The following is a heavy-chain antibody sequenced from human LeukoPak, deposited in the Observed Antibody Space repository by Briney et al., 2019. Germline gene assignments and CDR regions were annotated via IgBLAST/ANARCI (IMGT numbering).Heavy chain of an antibody. J-gene: IGHJ6*04. CDR1: GGSISSYY. Sequence: SETLSLTCSVSGGSISSYYWSWIRQPPGKGLEWIGYIYYSGSTNYNPSLKSRVTISVDTSKNQFSLKLSSVTAADTAVYYCARVVGGSTTGTTVFYGMDVWGKGTTVTVSS. D-gene: IGHD1-1*01. CDR3: ARVVGGSTTGTTVFYGMDV. V-gene: IGHV4-59*01. CDR2: IYYSGST.